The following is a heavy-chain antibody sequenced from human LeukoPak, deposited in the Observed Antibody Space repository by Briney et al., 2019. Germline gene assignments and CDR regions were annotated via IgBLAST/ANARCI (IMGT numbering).Heavy chain of an antibody. CDR3: ARQGFVSSSFNDY. J-gene: IGHJ4*02. D-gene: IGHD6-13*01. Sequence: ASVKVSCKASGYAFTSYGITWVRQAPGQGLEWMGWISAYNGNTNYAQRFQGRVTMTTDTPTGTAYMELRSLRSDDTAVYYCARQGFVSSSFNDYWGQGTLVTVSS. CDR1: GYAFTSYG. V-gene: IGHV1-18*01. CDR2: ISAYNGNT.